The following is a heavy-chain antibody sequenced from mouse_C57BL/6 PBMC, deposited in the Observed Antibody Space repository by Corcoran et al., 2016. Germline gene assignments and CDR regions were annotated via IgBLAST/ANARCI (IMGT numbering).Heavy chain of an antibody. J-gene: IGHJ2*01. CDR2: IYPGSGNT. Sequence: QVQLQQSGPELVKPGASVKISCKASGYSFTSYYIHWVKQRPGQGLGWIGWIYPGSGNTKYNEKFKGKATLTADTSSSTAYMQLSSLTSEDSAVYYCARNPYYFDYWGQGTTLAVSS. CDR3: ARNPYYFDY. V-gene: IGHV1-66*01. CDR1: GYSFTSYY.